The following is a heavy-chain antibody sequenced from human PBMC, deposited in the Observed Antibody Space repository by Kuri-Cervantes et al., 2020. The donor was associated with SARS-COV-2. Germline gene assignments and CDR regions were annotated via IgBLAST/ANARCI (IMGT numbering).Heavy chain of an antibody. D-gene: IGHD2-15*01. Sequence: ASVKVSCKASGYTFTSYYMHWVRQAPGQGPEWMGIINPSGGSTSYARKFQGRVTMTRDTSTSTVYMELSSLRSEDTAVYYCARADIVVVVAAGGAFDIWGQGTMVTVSS. V-gene: IGHV1-46*01. CDR2: INPSGGST. CDR1: GYTFTSYY. J-gene: IGHJ3*02. CDR3: ARADIVVVVAAGGAFDI.